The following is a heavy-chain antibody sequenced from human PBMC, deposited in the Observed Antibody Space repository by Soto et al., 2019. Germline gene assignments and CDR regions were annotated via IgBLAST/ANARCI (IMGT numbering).Heavy chain of an antibody. CDR3: SRQAFDYCTGTPQYYTDA. CDR2: IRSKPNNYAT. Sequence: GGSLRLSCAASGFTFSGSAMHWVRQASGKGLEWVGRIRSKPNNYATAYGASVKGRFTISRDDSKNTAYLQMNSLNTEDTAVYYCSRQAFDYCTGTPQYYTDAWGKGTPITVS. J-gene: IGHJ6*03. CDR1: GFTFSGSA. V-gene: IGHV3-73*01. D-gene: IGHD2-8*02.